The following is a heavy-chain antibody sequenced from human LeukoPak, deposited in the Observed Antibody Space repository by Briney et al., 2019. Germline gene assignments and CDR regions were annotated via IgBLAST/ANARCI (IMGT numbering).Heavy chain of an antibody. D-gene: IGHD6-19*01. Sequence: SETLSLTCTVSSGSISTYYWTWIRQPPGKGLEWIGYIYYSGSTNYNPSLNSRVTISLDTSKKQFSLKLSSVTAADTAVYYCAKYSSGWLIDSWGQGTLVTVSS. J-gene: IGHJ4*02. CDR1: SGSISTYY. V-gene: IGHV4-59*01. CDR3: AKYSSGWLIDS. CDR2: IYYSGST.